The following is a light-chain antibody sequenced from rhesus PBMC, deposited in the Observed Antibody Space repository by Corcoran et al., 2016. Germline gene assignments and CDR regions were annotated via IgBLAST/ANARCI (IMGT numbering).Light chain of an antibody. V-gene: IGKV2-78*01. CDR3: MQGTQLPYS. CDR1: QSLLHRDGSTY. J-gene: IGKJ2*01. Sequence: DIVMTQTPLSLPVTPGEPASISCRSSQSLLHRDGSTYLDWYLQKPGQYPQLLISLGSTRASGVPVRFSGSGSGTYFTLKSSRVEAEDVGVYYCMQGTQLPYSFGQGTKVEIK. CDR2: LGS.